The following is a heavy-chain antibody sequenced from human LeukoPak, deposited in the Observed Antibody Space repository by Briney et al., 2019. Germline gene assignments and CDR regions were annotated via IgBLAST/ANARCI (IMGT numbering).Heavy chain of an antibody. CDR1: GGSFSGYY. Sequence: SETLSLTCAVYGGSFSGYYWSWIRQPPGKGLEWIGEINHSGSTNYNPSLKSRVTISVDTSKNQSSLKLSSVTAADTAVYYCAREGIVVVPAAIDYWGQGTLVTVSS. CDR3: AREGIVVVPAAIDY. V-gene: IGHV4-34*01. J-gene: IGHJ4*02. D-gene: IGHD2-2*01. CDR2: INHSGST.